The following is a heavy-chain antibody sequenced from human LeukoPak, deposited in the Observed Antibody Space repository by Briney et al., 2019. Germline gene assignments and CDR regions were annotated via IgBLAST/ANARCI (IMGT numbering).Heavy chain of an antibody. CDR1: RDSVSSNSAA. J-gene: IGHJ4*02. V-gene: IGHV6-1*01. CDR3: ARDLVGATSPNLDY. D-gene: IGHD1-26*01. Sequence: SQTLSLTCAISRDSVSSNSAARNWIRQSPSRGLEWLGRTYYRSKWYNDYAVSVKSRITINPDTSKNQFSLQLNSVTPEDTAVYCCARDLVGATSPNLDYWGQGTLVTVSS. CDR2: TYYRSKWYN.